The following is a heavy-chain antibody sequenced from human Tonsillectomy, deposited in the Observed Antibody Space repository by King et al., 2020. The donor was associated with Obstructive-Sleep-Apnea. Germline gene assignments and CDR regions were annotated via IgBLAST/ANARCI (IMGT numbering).Heavy chain of an antibody. J-gene: IGHJ4*02. CDR1: GFTFSSYS. CDR3: ARETGTTYTTLDY. Sequence: VQLVESGGGLVKPGGSLRLSCAASGFTFSSYSMNCVRQAPGKGLEWVSSISSSSSYIYYADSVKGRFTISRDNAKNSLYLQMNSLRAEDTAVYYCARETGTTYTTLDYWGQGTLVTVSS. CDR2: ISSSSSYI. V-gene: IGHV3-21*01. D-gene: IGHD1-1*01.